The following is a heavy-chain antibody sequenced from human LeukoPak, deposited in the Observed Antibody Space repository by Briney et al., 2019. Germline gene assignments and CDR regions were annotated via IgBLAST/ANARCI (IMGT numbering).Heavy chain of an antibody. D-gene: IGHD3-22*01. CDR1: GFTFSSYG. CDR3: AKVFSYYDSSGYYFFDY. V-gene: IGHV3-23*01. J-gene: IGHJ4*02. CDR2: ISGSGGST. Sequence: GGSLRLSCAASGFTFSSYGMSWVRQAPGKGLEWVSAISGSGGSTYYADSVKGRFTISRDNSKNTLYLQMNSLRAEDTAVYYCAKVFSYYDSSGYYFFDYWGQGTLVTVSS.